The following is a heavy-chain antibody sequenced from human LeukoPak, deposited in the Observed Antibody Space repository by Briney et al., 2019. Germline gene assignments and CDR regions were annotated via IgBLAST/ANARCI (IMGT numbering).Heavy chain of an antibody. CDR1: GFTFSNAW. Sequence: PGRSLRLSCAASGFTFSNAWMSWVRQAPGKGLEWVGRIKSKTDGGTTDYAAPVKGRFTISRDDSKNTLYLQMNSLKTEDTAVYYCTTTPINCSGGSCYSRGSLSRFDYWGQGTLVTVSS. CDR2: IKSKTDGGTT. V-gene: IGHV3-15*01. CDR3: TTTPINCSGGSCYSRGSLSRFDY. J-gene: IGHJ4*02. D-gene: IGHD2-15*01.